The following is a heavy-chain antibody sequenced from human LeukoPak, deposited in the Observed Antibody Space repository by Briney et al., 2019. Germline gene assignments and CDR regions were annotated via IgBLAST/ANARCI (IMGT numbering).Heavy chain of an antibody. J-gene: IGHJ4*02. V-gene: IGHV4-39*07. Sequence: SETLSLTCTVSGGSISSSSYYWGWIRQPPGKGLEWIGSIYYSGSTYYNPSLRSRVTISVDTSKNQFSLKLSSVTAADTAVYYCAMRSSGSYYTYYFDYWGQGTLVTVSS. CDR2: IYYSGST. CDR3: AMRSSGSYYTYYFDY. D-gene: IGHD3-10*01. CDR1: GGSISSSSYY.